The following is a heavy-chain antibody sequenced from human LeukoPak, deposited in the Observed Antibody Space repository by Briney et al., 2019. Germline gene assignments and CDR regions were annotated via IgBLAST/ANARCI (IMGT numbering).Heavy chain of an antibody. CDR3: ARESEDYYDSSGRFDY. CDR1: GGSISSYY. J-gene: IGHJ4*02. V-gene: IGHV4-59*06. CDR2: IYYSGST. D-gene: IGHD3-22*01. Sequence: SETLSLTCTVSGGSISSYYWSWIRQHPGKGLEWIGYIYYSGSTYYNPSLKSRVTISVDTSKNQFSLKLSSVTAAGTAVYYCARESEDYYDSSGRFDYWGQGTLVTVSS.